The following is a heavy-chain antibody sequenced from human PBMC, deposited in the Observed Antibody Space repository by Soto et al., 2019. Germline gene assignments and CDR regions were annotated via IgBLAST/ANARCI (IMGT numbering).Heavy chain of an antibody. J-gene: IGHJ4*02. CDR1: GYTFSNFG. V-gene: IGHV1-18*04. D-gene: IGHD1-26*01. Sequence: QVQLVQSGAEVGNPGASVKVSCKASGYTFSNFGINWVRQAPGQGLEWMGWITPYNGNANYAQKYQDRLTVTTDTSTNTAYLELRSLRSDDTAVYFCARARMYSGAYHDYWGQGTLVTVSS. CDR3: ARARMYSGAYHDY. CDR2: ITPYNGNA.